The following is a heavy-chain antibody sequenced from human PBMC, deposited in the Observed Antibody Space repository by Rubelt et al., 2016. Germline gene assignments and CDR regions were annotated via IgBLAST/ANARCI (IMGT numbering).Heavy chain of an antibody. V-gene: IGHV1-18*01. CDR3: ARVRFGDSWFDP. CDR2: ISAYNGNT. Sequence: QVQLVQSGAEVKKPGASVKVSCKASGYTFTSYGISWVRPAPGQGLEWRGGISAYNGNTNYAQKLKGRVTMTTDTSTSAAYMELRSLRSDDTAVYYCARVRFGDSWFDPWGQGTLVTVSS. J-gene: IGHJ5*02. D-gene: IGHD3-10*01. CDR1: GYTFTSYG.